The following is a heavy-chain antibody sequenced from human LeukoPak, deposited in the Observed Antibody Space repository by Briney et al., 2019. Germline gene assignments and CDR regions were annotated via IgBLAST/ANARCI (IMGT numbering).Heavy chain of an antibody. J-gene: IGHJ4*02. V-gene: IGHV3-53*01. Sequence: GGSLRLSCAASGFTVSSNYMSWVRQAPGKGLEWVSVIYSGGSTYYADSVKGRFTISRENSQNTLYLQMNSLRADDTAVYYCARIRLGVGWDYWGQGTLVTVSS. D-gene: IGHD3-10*01. CDR3: ARIRLGVGWDY. CDR1: GFTVSSNY. CDR2: IYSGGST.